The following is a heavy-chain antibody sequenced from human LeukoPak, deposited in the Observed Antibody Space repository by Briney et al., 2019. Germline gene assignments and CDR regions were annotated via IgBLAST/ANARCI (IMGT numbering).Heavy chain of an antibody. CDR3: VRDLILVWTPGDDFDH. CDR2: INERATII. J-gene: IGHJ4*02. V-gene: IGHV3-74*01. CDR1: GFTFSNYW. Sequence: GGSLRLSCAASGFTFSNYWMHWVRQAPGKGLEWVSRINERATIISYADSVKGRFTISRENARNALYLQMNSLTAEDTAVYYCVRDLILVWTPGDDFDHWGQGTLVTVSS. D-gene: IGHD3-16*01.